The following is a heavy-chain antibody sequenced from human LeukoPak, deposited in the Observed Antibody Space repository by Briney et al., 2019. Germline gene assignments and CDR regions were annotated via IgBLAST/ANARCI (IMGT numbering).Heavy chain of an antibody. Sequence: GGSLRLSCVVSGFTFSSYEMNWVRQAPGKGLEWVSYISSSGSTIYYADSVKGRFTISRDNAKNSLYLQMNSLRAEDTAVYYCARGYDSGGYYWGQGTLVTVSS. CDR2: ISSSGSTI. V-gene: IGHV3-48*03. D-gene: IGHD3-22*01. CDR3: ARGYDSGGYY. CDR1: GFTFSSYE. J-gene: IGHJ4*02.